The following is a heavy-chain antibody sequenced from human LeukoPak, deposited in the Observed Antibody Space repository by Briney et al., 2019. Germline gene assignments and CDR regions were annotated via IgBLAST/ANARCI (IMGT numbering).Heavy chain of an antibody. CDR3: ARSVVVVATYYYGMDV. Sequence: PGGSLRLSRAASGFTFSSYSMNWVRQAPGKGLEWVSYISSSSSTIYYADSVKGRFTISRDNAKNSLYLQMNSLRAEDTAVYYCARSVVVVATYYYGMDVWGQGTTVTVSS. V-gene: IGHV3-48*04. J-gene: IGHJ6*02. CDR2: ISSSSSTI. CDR1: GFTFSSYS. D-gene: IGHD2-15*01.